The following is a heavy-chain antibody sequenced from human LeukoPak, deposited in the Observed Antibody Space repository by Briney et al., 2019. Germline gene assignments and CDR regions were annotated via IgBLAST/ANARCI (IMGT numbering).Heavy chain of an antibody. D-gene: IGHD1-26*01. J-gene: IGHJ4*02. Sequence: GGSLRLSCAASGFTFSSYSMNWVCQAPGKGLEWVSAISSSSSYIYYADSVKGRFTISRDNAKNSLYLQMNSLRAEETAVYYCARDLWWELRGYFDYWGQGTLVTVSS. CDR1: GFTFSSYS. V-gene: IGHV3-21*01. CDR3: ARDLWWELRGYFDY. CDR2: ISSSSSYI.